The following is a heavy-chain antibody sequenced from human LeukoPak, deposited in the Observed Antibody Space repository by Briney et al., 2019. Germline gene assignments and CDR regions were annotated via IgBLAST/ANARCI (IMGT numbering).Heavy chain of an antibody. Sequence: SGTLSLTCTVSGGSISSGGYYWSWIRQHPGKGLEWIGYIYYSGSTYYNPSLKSRVTISVDTSKNQFSLKLSSVTAADTAVYYCAREYSSSWYGRYFDYWGQGTLVTVSS. CDR2: IYYSGST. J-gene: IGHJ4*02. D-gene: IGHD6-13*01. CDR1: GGSISSGGYY. V-gene: IGHV4-31*03. CDR3: AREYSSSWYGRYFDY.